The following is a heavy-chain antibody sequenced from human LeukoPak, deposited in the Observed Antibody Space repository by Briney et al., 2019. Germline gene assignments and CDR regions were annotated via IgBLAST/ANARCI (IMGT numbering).Heavy chain of an antibody. CDR3: ARRGRQQLVKKGRSPYYYYMDV. Sequence: TSETLSLTCTVSSGSISTSNYYWGWVRQPPGKALEWIGNIFYTGSTYYSPSLKSRVTISLDTSRNQFSLRLNSVTAADTAVYYCARRGRQQLVKKGRSPYYYYMDVWGKGTTVTVSS. CDR1: SGSISTSNYY. D-gene: IGHD6-13*01. V-gene: IGHV4-39*07. J-gene: IGHJ6*03. CDR2: IFYTGST.